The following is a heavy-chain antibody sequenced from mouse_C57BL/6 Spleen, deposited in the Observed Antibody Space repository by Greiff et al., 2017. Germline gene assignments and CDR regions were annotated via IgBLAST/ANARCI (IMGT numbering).Heavy chain of an antibody. V-gene: IGHV1-64*01. CDR1: GYTFTSYW. CDR3: ARGYYSNYWYFDV. Sequence: QVQLQQPGAELVKPGASVKLSCKASGYTFTSYWMHWVKQRPGQGLEWIGMIHPNSGSTNYNEKFKSKATLTVDTSSSTASMQLTSLTSEDSAVYYCARGYYSNYWYFDVWGTGTTVTVSS. CDR2: IHPNSGST. J-gene: IGHJ1*03. D-gene: IGHD2-5*01.